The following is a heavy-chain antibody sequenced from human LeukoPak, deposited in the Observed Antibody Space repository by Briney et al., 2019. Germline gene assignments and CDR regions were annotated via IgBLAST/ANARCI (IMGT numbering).Heavy chain of an antibody. D-gene: IGHD3-9*01. CDR1: GFTFSSYW. CDR2: IISDVSST. CDR3: ARDQTYYDILTGEDDAFDI. Sequence: RGSLRLSCAASGFTFSSYWMHWVRQAPGGGLGWVSRIISDVSSTSYADSVKGRFTISRDNAKNTLYLQMNSLRAEDTAVYYCARDQTYYDILTGEDDAFDIWGQGTMVTVSS. V-gene: IGHV3-74*01. J-gene: IGHJ3*02.